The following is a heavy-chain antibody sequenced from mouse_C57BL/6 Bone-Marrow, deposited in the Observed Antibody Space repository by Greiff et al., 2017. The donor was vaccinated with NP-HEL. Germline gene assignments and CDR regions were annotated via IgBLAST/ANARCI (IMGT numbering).Heavy chain of an antibody. CDR2: FYPGSGSI. Sequence: VMLVESGAELVKPGASVKLSCKASGYTFTEYTIHWVKQRPGQGLEWIGWFYPGSGSIKYNEKFKDKATLTADKSSSTVYMELSRLTSEDSAVYFCARHEERRSYYYAMDYWGQGTSVTVSS. CDR1: GYTFTEYT. CDR3: ARHEERRSYYYAMDY. J-gene: IGHJ4*01. V-gene: IGHV1-62-2*01. D-gene: IGHD1-1*01.